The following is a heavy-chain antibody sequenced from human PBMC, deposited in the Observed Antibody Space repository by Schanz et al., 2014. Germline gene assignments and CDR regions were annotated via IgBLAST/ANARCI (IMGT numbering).Heavy chain of an antibody. J-gene: IGHJ4*02. CDR2: ISAYNGNT. CDR1: GYTFTSYG. V-gene: IGHV1-18*01. CDR3: ARGGYSRGWYDRNIARFDY. Sequence: QVQLVQSGAEVKKPGASVKVSCKASGYTFTSYGINWVRQAPGQGLEWMGWISAYNGNTNYAQKLQGRVTMTTDTSTSTAYMELRSLISDDTAVDYCARGGYSRGWYDRNIARFDYWGQGTLVTVSS. D-gene: IGHD6-19*01.